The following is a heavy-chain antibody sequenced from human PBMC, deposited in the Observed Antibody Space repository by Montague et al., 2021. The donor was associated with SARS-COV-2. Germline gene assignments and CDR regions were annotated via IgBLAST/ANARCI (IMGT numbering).Heavy chain of an antibody. Sequence: SETLSLTCTVSGGSISSSGYYWSWIRQPPGKGLEWIGNIYYSGSTXYNPSLKSRVTISVDTSKNQFSLKLSSVTAADTAVYYCARSPEPFIILIITSLNWYFDLWGRGTLVTVSS. CDR1: GGSISSSGYY. D-gene: IGHD3-22*01. CDR2: IYYSGST. J-gene: IGHJ2*01. V-gene: IGHV4-39*07. CDR3: ARSPEPFIILIITSLNWYFDL.